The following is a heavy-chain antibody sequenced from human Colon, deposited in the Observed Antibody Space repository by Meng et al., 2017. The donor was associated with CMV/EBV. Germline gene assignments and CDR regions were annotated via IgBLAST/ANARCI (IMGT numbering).Heavy chain of an antibody. Sequence: GSLRPSGTVSGYSSSSGYYWGWIWQPPGEGRGWIGNIYNSGNTYYNPSLKSRVTISVDTSRNQFSLNLSSVTAADTALYYCARVLREPKIFDPWGQGTLVTVSS. CDR2: IYNSGNT. D-gene: IGHD1-26*01. V-gene: IGHV4-38-2*02. CDR3: ARVLREPKIFDP. CDR1: GYSSSSGYY. J-gene: IGHJ5*02.